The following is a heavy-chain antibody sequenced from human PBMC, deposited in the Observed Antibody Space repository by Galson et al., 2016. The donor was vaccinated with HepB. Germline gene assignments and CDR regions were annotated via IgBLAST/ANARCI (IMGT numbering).Heavy chain of an antibody. J-gene: IGHJ2*01. V-gene: IGHV4-4*02. CDR3: ARGKLRTLGGTPYWSFDL. CDR1: GGSISNNNW. Sequence: ETLSLTCAVSGGSISNNNWWSWVRQPPGKGLEWIGEIYHTGYTNYDPSLKSRVTISVDKSKNQFSLKLSSVTAADTAVYYCARGKLRTLGGTPYWSFDLWGRGTLVTVSS. D-gene: IGHD7-27*01. CDR2: IYHTGYT.